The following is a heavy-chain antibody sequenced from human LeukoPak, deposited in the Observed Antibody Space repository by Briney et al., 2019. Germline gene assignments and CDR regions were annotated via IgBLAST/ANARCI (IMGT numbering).Heavy chain of an antibody. J-gene: IGHJ3*02. CDR3: ARHSGPLEALDI. Sequence: GESLKISCKGSGYTFTNYWIGWVRQIPGKGLEWMGIIFPGDSDTKYNPSFQGQITISVDKSIRTAYLQWGSLKASDTAMYYCARHSGPLEALDIWGQGTMVTDSS. D-gene: IGHD6-25*01. CDR1: GYTFTNYW. CDR2: IFPGDSDT. V-gene: IGHV5-51*01.